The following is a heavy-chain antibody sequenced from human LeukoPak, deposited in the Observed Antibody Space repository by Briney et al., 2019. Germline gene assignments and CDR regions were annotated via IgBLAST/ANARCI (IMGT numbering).Heavy chain of an antibody. J-gene: IGHJ4*02. CDR3: ARSGGSYWY. V-gene: IGHV3-74*01. CDR2: ISYDGSST. Sequence: GGSLRLSCAASGFTFSNYWMHWVRQAPGKGLVWVSRISYDGSSTNYADSVKGRFTISRHNPMNTLYLQMNSLRVEDTAVYYCARSGGSYWYWGQGTLVTVSS. CDR1: GFTFSNYW. D-gene: IGHD1-26*01.